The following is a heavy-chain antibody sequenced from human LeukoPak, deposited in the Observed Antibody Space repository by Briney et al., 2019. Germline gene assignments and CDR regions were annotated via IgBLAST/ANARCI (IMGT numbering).Heavy chain of an antibody. CDR3: ARDTTVTTLMGPRYYYGMDV. J-gene: IGHJ6*02. V-gene: IGHV3-30*14. D-gene: IGHD4-17*01. Sequence: GGSLRLSCAASGFTFSSYAMHWVRQAPGKGLERVAVISYDGNNKYYADSVKGRFTISRDNSKNTLYLQMNSLRAEDTAVYYCARDTTVTTLMGPRYYYGMDVWGQGTTVTVSS. CDR2: ISYDGNNK. CDR1: GFTFSSYA.